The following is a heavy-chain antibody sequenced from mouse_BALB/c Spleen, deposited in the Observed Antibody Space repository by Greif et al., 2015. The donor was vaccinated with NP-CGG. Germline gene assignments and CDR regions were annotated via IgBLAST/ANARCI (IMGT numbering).Heavy chain of an antibody. CDR1: GLTFNTNA. J-gene: IGHJ4*01. CDR3: VRDYGSAMDY. D-gene: IGHD1-1*01. V-gene: IGHV10S3*01. Sequence: EVMLVESGGGLVQPKGSLKLSCAASGLTFNTNAMNWVRQAPGKGLEWVARIRSKSNNYATYYADSVKDRFTISRDDSQSMLYMQMNNLKTEDTAIYYCVRDYGSAMDYWGQGTSVTVSS. CDR2: IRSKSNNYAT.